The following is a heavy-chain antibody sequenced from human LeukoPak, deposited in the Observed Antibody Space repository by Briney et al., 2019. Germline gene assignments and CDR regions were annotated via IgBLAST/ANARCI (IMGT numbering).Heavy chain of an antibody. CDR3: VKDPRDTYGTNWFVS. D-gene: IGHD2-21*01. J-gene: IGHJ5*01. V-gene: IGHV3-23*01. CDR1: GFTFSGYW. Sequence: GGSLRLSCSASGFTFSGYWMSWVRQAPGKGLQWVSQISGTGGATWYAGFARDRFTISRDNSKKTLYLQMSGLRVEDTAMYYCVKDPRDTYGTNWFVSWGQGTLLIVSS. CDR2: ISGTGGAT.